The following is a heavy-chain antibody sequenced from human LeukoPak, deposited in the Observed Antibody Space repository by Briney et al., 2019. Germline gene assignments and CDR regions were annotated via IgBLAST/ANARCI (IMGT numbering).Heavy chain of an antibody. J-gene: IGHJ4*02. D-gene: IGHD3-22*01. Sequence: SETLSLTCTVSGGSISSYYWSWIRQPAGKGLEWIGRIYTSGSTNYNPSLKSRVTISVDTSKNQFSLKLSSVTSPDTAVSYCSRGGYYYDSSGYYYLDYWGQGTLVTVSS. CDR2: IYTSGST. V-gene: IGHV4-4*07. CDR3: SRGGYYYDSSGYYYLDY. CDR1: GGSISSYY.